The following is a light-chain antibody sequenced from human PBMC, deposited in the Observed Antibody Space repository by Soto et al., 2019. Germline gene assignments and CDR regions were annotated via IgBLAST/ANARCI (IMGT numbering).Light chain of an antibody. CDR1: QSVSSY. V-gene: IGKV3-11*01. J-gene: IGKJ1*01. Sequence: EIVLTQSPATLSLSPGERATLSCRASQSVSSYLAWYQQKPVQAPRLLIYDASNRATGIPARFSGSGSGTDFTLTISSLEPEDFAVYYRQQRSNWPWTFGQGTKVEIK. CDR3: QQRSNWPWT. CDR2: DAS.